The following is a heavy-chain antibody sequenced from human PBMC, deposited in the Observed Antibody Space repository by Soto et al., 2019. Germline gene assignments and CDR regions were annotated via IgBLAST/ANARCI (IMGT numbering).Heavy chain of an antibody. CDR3: ARDSGGFWYFDL. CDR1: GASISSYY. CDR2: VYHSGNT. Sequence: QVQLQESGPGLVKPSETPSLTCTVSGASISSYYWSWIRQPLGTGLEWIGYVYHSGNTNYSPSLKSRVTISVDKSKNQLSLNLTSVTAADTAVYYCARDSGGFWYFDLWGRGTLVTVSS. J-gene: IGHJ2*01. V-gene: IGHV4-59*01.